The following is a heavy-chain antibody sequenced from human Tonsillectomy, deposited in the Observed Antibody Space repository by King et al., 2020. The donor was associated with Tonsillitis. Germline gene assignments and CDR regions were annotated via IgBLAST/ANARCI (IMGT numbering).Heavy chain of an antibody. CDR2: ISYEGNNK. Sequence: VQLVESGGGVVQPGTSLRLSCAASGFTFSSYGMHWVRQAPGKGLEWVAFISYEGNNKHYVDSVKGRFTLSRDNSKNTVYLQMNSLRPEDSAVYYCAKSLGGDSGYDFMFDYWGQGTLVTVSS. D-gene: IGHD5-12*01. J-gene: IGHJ4*02. CDR3: AKSLGGDSGYDFMFDY. CDR1: GFTFSSYG. V-gene: IGHV3-30*18.